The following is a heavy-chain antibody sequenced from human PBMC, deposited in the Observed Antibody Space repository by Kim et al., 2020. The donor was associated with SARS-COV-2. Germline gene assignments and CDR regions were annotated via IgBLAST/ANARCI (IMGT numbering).Heavy chain of an antibody. CDR3: TTFEYSSSGY. CDR2: TT. Sequence: TTNYAAPVKGRFTISRDDSKNTLYLQMNSLKTEDTAVYYCTTFEYSSSGYWGQGTLVTVSS. V-gene: IGHV3-15*06. J-gene: IGHJ4*02. D-gene: IGHD6-6*01.